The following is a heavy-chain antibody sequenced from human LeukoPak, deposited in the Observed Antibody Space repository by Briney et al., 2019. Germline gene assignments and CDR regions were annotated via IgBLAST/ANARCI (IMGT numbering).Heavy chain of an antibody. CDR2: ISGSGGST. Sequence: GGSLRLSCAASGFTFSSYGMSWVRQAPGKGLEWVSAISGSGGSTYYADSVKGRFIISRDNSKNTLYLQMNSLRAEDTAVYYCATSYCGGDCRWGQGTLVTVSS. J-gene: IGHJ4*02. V-gene: IGHV3-23*01. D-gene: IGHD2-21*02. CDR1: GFTFSSYG. CDR3: ATSYCGGDCR.